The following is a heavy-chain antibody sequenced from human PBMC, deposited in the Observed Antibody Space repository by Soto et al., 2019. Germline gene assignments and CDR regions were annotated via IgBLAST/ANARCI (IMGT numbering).Heavy chain of an antibody. J-gene: IGHJ6*02. CDR3: ARDSSSSGYWMEYYYGMDV. CDR2: IWYDGSNK. CDR1: GFTFSSYG. D-gene: IGHD3-22*01. V-gene: IGHV3-33*01. Sequence: QVQLVESGGGVVQPGRSLRLSCAASGFTFSSYGMHWVRQAPGKGLEWVAVIWYDGSNKYYAESVKGRFTISRDNSKKTLYLQMNSLRAEDTAVYYCARDSSSSGYWMEYYYGMDVWGQGTTVTVSS.